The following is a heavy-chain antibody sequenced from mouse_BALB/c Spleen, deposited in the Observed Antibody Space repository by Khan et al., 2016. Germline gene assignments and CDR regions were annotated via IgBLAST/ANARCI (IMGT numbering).Heavy chain of an antibody. Sequence: QVQLQQSGAELVSPGASVKLSCKTSGYTFSSYFIYWVKQRPGQGLEWIGEIKPSNGGTNFNENFKSKATLTVDKSSSTSDIKLTSLTSEDSAVHYGARGLYYYATSDGRYYAMDYWGQGTSVTVSS. V-gene: IGHV1S81*02. CDR3: ARGLYYYATSDGRYYAMDY. CDR1: GYTFSSYF. CDR2: IKPSNGGT. J-gene: IGHJ4*01. D-gene: IGHD1-1*01.